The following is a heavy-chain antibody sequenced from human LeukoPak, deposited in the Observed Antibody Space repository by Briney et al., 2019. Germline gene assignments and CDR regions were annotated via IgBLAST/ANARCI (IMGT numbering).Heavy chain of an antibody. CDR2: IKEDGSEQ. V-gene: IGHV3-7*01. CDR3: VRDSYSRDLDY. J-gene: IGHJ4*02. Sequence: GGSLRLSCAASAFSFSSYWMSWLRQAPGKGLAWVANIKEDGSEQYYVDSLKGRLTISRDNGKNSLYLQMNSLRAEDTAVYYCVRDSYSRDLDYWGQGTLVTVSS. D-gene: IGHD3-22*01. CDR1: AFSFSSYW.